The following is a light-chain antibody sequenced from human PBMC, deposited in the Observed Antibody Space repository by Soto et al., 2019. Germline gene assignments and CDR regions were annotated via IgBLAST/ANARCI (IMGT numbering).Light chain of an antibody. V-gene: IGKV3-11*01. CDR3: QQRVNWPPT. J-gene: IGKJ4*01. CDR1: QSVGDY. CDR2: DAS. Sequence: ETVLTQSPASLSLSPGDRATLSCRAGQSVGDYVAWYQQKPGQSPRLLFFDASSRATGVPARFSAGGSGTDFTLIISSLEPEDFAVYYCQQRVNWPPTFGGGTKVDIK.